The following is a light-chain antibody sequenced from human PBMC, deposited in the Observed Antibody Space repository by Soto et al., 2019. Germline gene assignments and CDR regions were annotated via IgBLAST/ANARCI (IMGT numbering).Light chain of an antibody. Sequence: DIQMTQSPSTLSASVGDRVTITCRASQTISNWLAWYQQKPGKAPKVLIFDASTLDGGVPSRFSGRRSGTDFTLTISSLQPSDFATYYCQQYNTYPLTFGGGTMVEI. V-gene: IGKV1-5*01. CDR3: QQYNTYPLT. CDR2: DAS. J-gene: IGKJ4*01. CDR1: QTISNW.